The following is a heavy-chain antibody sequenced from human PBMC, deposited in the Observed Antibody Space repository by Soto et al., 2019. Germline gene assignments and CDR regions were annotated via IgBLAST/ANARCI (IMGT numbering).Heavy chain of an antibody. D-gene: IGHD1-1*01. CDR2: IMGSGGRT. CDR3: AKGGANWYFDY. V-gene: IGHV3-23*01. J-gene: IGHJ4*02. Sequence: EVQLLESGGGLVQPGGSLRLSCAASGFSFSSFPMSWVRQAPGEGLESVSVIMGSGGRTYYADSVQGRFTISRDDSKSTVFVQMTSLRADDTATYYCAKGGANWYFDYRGQGTLVTVTS. CDR1: GFSFSSFP.